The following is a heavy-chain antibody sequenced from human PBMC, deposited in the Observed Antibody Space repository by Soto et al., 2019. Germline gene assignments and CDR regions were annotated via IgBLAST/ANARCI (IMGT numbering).Heavy chain of an antibody. J-gene: IGHJ1*01. CDR1: GGTFSSYT. D-gene: IGHD4-17*01. CDR2: IIPILGIA. CDR3: ARGYDGDFVAEYFQH. Sequence: VQLVQSGAEVKKPGSSVKVSCKASGGTFSSYTISWVRQAPGQGLEWMGRIIPILGIANYAQKFQGRVTITADKSTSTAYMELSSLRSEDTAVYYCARGYDGDFVAEYFQHWGQGTLVTVSS. V-gene: IGHV1-69*02.